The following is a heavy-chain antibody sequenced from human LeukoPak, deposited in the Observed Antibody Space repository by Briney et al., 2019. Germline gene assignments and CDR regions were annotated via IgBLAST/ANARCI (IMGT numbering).Heavy chain of an antibody. V-gene: IGHV4-59*01. CDR2: IYYSGST. D-gene: IGHD6-13*01. CDR1: GGSISSYY. J-gene: IGHJ4*02. Sequence: SETLSLTCTVSGGSISSYYWSWIRQPPGKGLEWIGYIYYSGSTKYNPSLKSRVTMSVDTSKNQFSLNLRSVTPEDTAVYYCARNLIPEQLVLNFWGQGTLVTVSS. CDR3: ARNLIPEQLVLNF.